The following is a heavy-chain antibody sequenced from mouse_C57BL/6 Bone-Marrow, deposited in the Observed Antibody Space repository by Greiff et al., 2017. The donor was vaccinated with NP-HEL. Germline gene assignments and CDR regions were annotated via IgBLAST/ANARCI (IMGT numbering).Heavy chain of an antibody. J-gene: IGHJ3*01. CDR2: IRNKANNHAT. Sequence: DVKLVESGGGLVQPGGSMKLSCAASRFTFSDAWMDWVRQSPEKGLEWVAEIRNKANNHATYYAESVKGRFTISRDDSKSSVYLQMNSLRAEDSGIYYCTRDYDYDGAWFAYGGQGTLVTVSA. CDR3: TRDYDYDGAWFAY. CDR1: RFTFSDAW. V-gene: IGHV6-6*01. D-gene: IGHD2-4*01.